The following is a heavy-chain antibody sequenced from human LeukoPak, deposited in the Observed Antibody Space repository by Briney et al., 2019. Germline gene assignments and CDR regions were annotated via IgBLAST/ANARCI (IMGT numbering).Heavy chain of an antibody. J-gene: IGHJ6*04. Sequence: SETLSLTCAVSGYSISSGYYWGWIRQPPGKGLEWIGSIYHSGSTYYNPSLKSRVTISVDTSENQFSLKLSSVTVADTAVYYCARDSSSWYAYYYGMDVWGKGTTVTVSS. CDR2: IYHSGST. D-gene: IGHD6-13*01. CDR1: GYSISSGYY. V-gene: IGHV4-38-2*02. CDR3: ARDSSSWYAYYYGMDV.